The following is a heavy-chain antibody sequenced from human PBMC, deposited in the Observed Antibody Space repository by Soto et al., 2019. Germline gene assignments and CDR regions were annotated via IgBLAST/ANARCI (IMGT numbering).Heavy chain of an antibody. CDR1: GGSFSGYY. D-gene: IGHD3-22*01. V-gene: IGHV4-34*01. CDR3: ARCPNYYDSSGYYPN. Sequence: PXXTLSLTCAVYGGSFSGYYWSWIRQPPGKGLEWIGEINHSGSTNYNPSLKSRVTISVDTSKNQFSLKLSSMTAADTAVYYCARCPNYYDSSGYYPNWGPGTLVTVAS. CDR2: INHSGST. J-gene: IGHJ4*02.